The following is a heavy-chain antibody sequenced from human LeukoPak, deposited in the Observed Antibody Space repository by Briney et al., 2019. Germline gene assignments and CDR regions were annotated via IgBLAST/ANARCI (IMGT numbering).Heavy chain of an antibody. CDR2: ISYDGTDK. V-gene: IGHV3-30*18. CDR1: GFTFSTYG. Sequence: PGGSLRLSCTASGFTFSTYGMHWVRQAPGKGLEWVAVISYDGTDKYYADSVKGRFTISRDNSKNTLYLQMNGLRAEDTALYYCAKGYTDFDFWGQGTLVTVSS. CDR3: AKGYTDFDF. D-gene: IGHD3-16*02. J-gene: IGHJ4*02.